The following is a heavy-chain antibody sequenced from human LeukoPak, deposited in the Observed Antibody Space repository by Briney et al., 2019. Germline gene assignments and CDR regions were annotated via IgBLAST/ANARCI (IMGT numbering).Heavy chain of an antibody. Sequence: GGSLRLSCAASGFTLSNAFMSWVRQAPGKGLEWDGRIKRKTDGGTTDYAAPVKGRFTISRDDSKNTLYLQMNSLKIEDTAMYYCTTGGLGSGYGFDVWGHGTMVTVSS. CDR2: IKRKTDGGTT. CDR1: GFTLSNAF. J-gene: IGHJ3*01. V-gene: IGHV3-15*01. D-gene: IGHD5-12*01. CDR3: TTGGLGSGYGFDV.